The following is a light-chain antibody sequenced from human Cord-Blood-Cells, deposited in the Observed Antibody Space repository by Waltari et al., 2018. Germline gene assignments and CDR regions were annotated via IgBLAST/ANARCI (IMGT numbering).Light chain of an antibody. CDR3: QQYGSLWT. Sequence: EIVLTQSPGTLSLSPGERATLSCRASQSVSSSYLAWYQQKPGQAPRLLIYGASSRATGIPDRCSGSWSGTDFTLTISRLEPEDFAVYYCQQYGSLWTFGQGTKVEIK. J-gene: IGKJ1*01. CDR1: QSVSSSY. CDR2: GAS. V-gene: IGKV3-20*01.